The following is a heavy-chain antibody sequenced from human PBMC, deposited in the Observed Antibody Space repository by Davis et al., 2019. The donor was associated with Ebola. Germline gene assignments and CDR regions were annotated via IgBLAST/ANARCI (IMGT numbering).Heavy chain of an antibody. V-gene: IGHV3-43*01. J-gene: IGHJ6*02. CDR3: AKGHQDYGMDV. Sequence: GGSLRLSCAASGFTFDAYTMHWVRHAPGKGLEWVSLISWDGGSTYYADSVKGRFTISRDNSKNSLYLQMNSLRTEDTALYYCAKGHQDYGMDVWGQGTTVTVSS. CDR2: ISWDGGST. CDR1: GFTFDAYT.